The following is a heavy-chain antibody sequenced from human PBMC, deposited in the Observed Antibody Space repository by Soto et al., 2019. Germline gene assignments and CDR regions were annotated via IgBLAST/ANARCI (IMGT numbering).Heavy chain of an antibody. CDR3: TRVLLGGYYGSVFDF. CDR2: ISSGSSFI. CDR1: GFRFSSYG. V-gene: IGHV3-21*01. Sequence: EVLLVGSGGGPVKPGGSLRLSCTASGFRFSSYGMNWVRQAPGKGLEWVSSISSGSSFIYYADSVKGRFTISRDNAKNSLYLQMNSLRADDTAIYYSTRVLLGGYYGSVFDFWGQGTQVTVSS. D-gene: IGHD1-26*01. J-gene: IGHJ4*02.